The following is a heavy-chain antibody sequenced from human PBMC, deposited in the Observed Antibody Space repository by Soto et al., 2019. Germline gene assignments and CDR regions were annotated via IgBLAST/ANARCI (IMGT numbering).Heavy chain of an antibody. D-gene: IGHD5-12*01. V-gene: IGHV1-69*08. CDR2: IIPILGIA. CDR3: ARDWVNIVANYPAPDDEVSFDY. Sequence: QVQLVQSGAEVKKPGSSVKVSCKASGGTFSSYTISWVRQAPGQGLEWMGRIIPILGIANYAQKFQGRVTITADKSTSTAYMELSSLRSEDTAVYYCARDWVNIVANYPAPDDEVSFDYWGQGTLVTVSS. CDR1: GGTFSSYT. J-gene: IGHJ4*02.